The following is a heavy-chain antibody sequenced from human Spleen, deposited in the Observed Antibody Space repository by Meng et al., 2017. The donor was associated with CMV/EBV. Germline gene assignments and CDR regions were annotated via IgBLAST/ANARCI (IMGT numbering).Heavy chain of an antibody. Sequence: GESLKISCAASGFTFSSYWMSWVRQAPGKGLEWVANIKQDGSEKYYVDSVKGRFTISRDNAKNSLYLQMNSLRAEDTAVYYCARDHKLDSYCDFWSGYYTPNYYYGMDVWGQGTTVTVSS. J-gene: IGHJ6*02. V-gene: IGHV3-7*01. CDR1: GFTFSSYW. CDR2: IKQDGSEK. D-gene: IGHD3-3*01. CDR3: ARDHKLDSYCDFWSGYYTPNYYYGMDV.